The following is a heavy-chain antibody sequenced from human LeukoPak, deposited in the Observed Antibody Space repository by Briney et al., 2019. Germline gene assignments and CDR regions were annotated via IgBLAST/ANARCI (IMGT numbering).Heavy chain of an antibody. CDR3: ARHRKADTSTDY. CDR2: INHSGST. D-gene: IGHD5-18*01. J-gene: IGHJ4*02. CDR1: GGSFSGYY. Sequence: SETLSLTCAVYGGSFSGYYWSWIRQPPGKGLEWIGEINHSGSTNYNPSLKSRVTISLDTSKNQFSLRLSSVTAAGTAIYYCARHRKADTSTDYWGQGTLVTVSS. V-gene: IGHV4-34*01.